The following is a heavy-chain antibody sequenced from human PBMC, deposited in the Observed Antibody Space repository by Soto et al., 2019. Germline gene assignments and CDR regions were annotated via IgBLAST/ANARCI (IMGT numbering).Heavy chain of an antibody. CDR3: AIDYGDYFPYNRFDP. D-gene: IGHD4-17*01. V-gene: IGHV4-39*01. Sequence: PSETLSLTCTVSGGSISSSSYYWGWIRQPPGKGLEWIGSIYYSGSTYYNPSLKSRVTISVDTSKNQFSLKLSSVTAADTAVYYCAIDYGDYFPYNRFDPWGQGTLVTVSS. J-gene: IGHJ5*02. CDR2: IYYSGST. CDR1: GGSISSSSYY.